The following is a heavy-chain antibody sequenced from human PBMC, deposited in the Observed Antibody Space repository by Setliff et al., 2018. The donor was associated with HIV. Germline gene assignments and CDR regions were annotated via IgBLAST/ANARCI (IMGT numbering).Heavy chain of an antibody. D-gene: IGHD3-16*01. Sequence: SATLSLTCTVSGQFISDGYYWGWIRQPPGKGLEWIRSVYHSGKTYYNPSLKSRVTMSADTSKNQISLMLRSMTAADTAVYYCAKHDFGEGSCFDPWGQGSLVTVS. CDR3: AKHDFGEGSCFDP. V-gene: IGHV4-38-2*02. CDR1: GQFISDGYY. CDR2: VYHSGKT. J-gene: IGHJ5*02.